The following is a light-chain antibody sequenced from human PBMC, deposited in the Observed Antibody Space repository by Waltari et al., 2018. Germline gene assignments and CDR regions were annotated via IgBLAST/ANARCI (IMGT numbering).Light chain of an antibody. CDR2: HAS. V-gene: IGKV3-20*01. CDR3: QKYESLPAT. CDR1: QSVSKY. J-gene: IGKJ1*01. Sequence: EIVLTHSPGTLSLSPGERATLTGRASQSVSKYLAWYQQKPGQAPRLLIYHASSRAAGIPDRFSGSGYGTDFSLTISRLDPEDIGVYYCQKYESLPATFGQGTKVEIK.